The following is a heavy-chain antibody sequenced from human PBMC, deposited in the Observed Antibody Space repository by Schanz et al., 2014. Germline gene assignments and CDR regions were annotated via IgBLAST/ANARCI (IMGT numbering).Heavy chain of an antibody. V-gene: IGHV3-23*01. Sequence: EVQLLESGGGLVQPGGSLRLSCAASGFTFSSYAMSWVRQAPGKGLEWVACISGSGGSTYYADSVKGLFTISRDNSKNTLYLQMNSLRAEDTAVYYCAKGRFGELSAFDIWGQGTMVTVSS. CDR3: AKGRFGELSAFDI. CDR2: ISGSGGST. D-gene: IGHD3-10*01. J-gene: IGHJ3*02. CDR1: GFTFSSYA.